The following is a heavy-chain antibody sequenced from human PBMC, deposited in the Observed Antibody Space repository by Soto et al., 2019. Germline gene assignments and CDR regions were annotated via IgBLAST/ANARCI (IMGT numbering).Heavy chain of an antibody. CDR1: GFTFNSYW. V-gene: IGHV3-74*01. CDR3: ATEGGLGYCSGGSCYSWPLDY. Sequence: GGSLRLSCSASGFTFNSYWMHWVRQAPGKGLVWVSRINSDGSSTSYADSVKGRFTISRDNAKNTLYLQMNSLRAEDTAVYYCATEGGLGYCSGGSCYSWPLDYWGQGTLVTVSS. D-gene: IGHD2-15*01. J-gene: IGHJ4*02. CDR2: INSDGSST.